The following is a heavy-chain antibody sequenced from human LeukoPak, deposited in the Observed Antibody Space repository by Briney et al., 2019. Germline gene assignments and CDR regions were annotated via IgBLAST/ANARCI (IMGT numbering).Heavy chain of an antibody. V-gene: IGHV3-30-3*01. CDR2: ISYDGSNK. CDR1: GFTFSSYA. Sequence: GSLRLSCAASGFTFSSYAMHWVRQAPGKGLEWVAVISYDGSNKYYADSVKGRFTISRDNSKNTLYLQMNSLRAEDTAVYYCAREWGGYCSGGSCYFRNNWFDPWGQGTLVTVSS. J-gene: IGHJ5*02. CDR3: AREWGGYCSGGSCYFRNNWFDP. D-gene: IGHD2-15*01.